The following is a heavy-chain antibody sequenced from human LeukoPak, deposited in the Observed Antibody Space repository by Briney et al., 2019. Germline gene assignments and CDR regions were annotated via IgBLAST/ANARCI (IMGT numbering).Heavy chain of an antibody. V-gene: IGHV3-33*01. CDR3: ARLVGARGEYFDP. D-gene: IGHD1-26*01. J-gene: IGHJ4*02. CDR1: GFTFSSYG. Sequence: GRSLRLSCAASGFTFSSYGMHWVRQAPGKGLEWVAVIWYDGSYKYYADSVKGRFTISRDNSENTLSLEMNSLRAEDTAVYYCARLVGARGEYFDPWGQGTQVTVSS. CDR2: IWYDGSYK.